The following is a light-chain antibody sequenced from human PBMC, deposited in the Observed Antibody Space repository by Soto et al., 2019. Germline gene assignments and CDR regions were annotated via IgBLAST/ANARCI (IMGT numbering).Light chain of an antibody. V-gene: IGKV3-15*01. CDR3: QQYKNWPVFT. J-gene: IGKJ2*01. CDR2: GAS. Sequence: EIVMTQSPATLSVSPGERATLSCRASQSVSSSLSWCQQKPGQAPRLLIFGASTRAPGIRARFVGSGSGTEFTLPIGSLQFEHFAVYYVQQYKNWPVFTFGQGTKLDIK. CDR1: QSVSSS.